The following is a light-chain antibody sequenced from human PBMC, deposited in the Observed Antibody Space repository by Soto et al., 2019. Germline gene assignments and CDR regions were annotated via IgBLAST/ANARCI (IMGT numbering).Light chain of an antibody. V-gene: IGLV2-8*01. CDR1: SSDLGGYNY. CDR2: EVT. J-gene: IGLJ2*01. Sequence: QSALSQPPSASGSPGQSVTISCTGTSSDLGGYNYVSWYQHHPGKAPKLMIYEVTKRPSGVPDRFSGSNSGNTASLTVSGLQAEDDSDYYCSSYAGSNNVVFGGGTKLTVL. CDR3: SSYAGSNNVV.